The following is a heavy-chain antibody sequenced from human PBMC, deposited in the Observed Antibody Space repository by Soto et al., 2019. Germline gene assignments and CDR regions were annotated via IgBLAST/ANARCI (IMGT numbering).Heavy chain of an antibody. CDR1: GYTFTSYY. V-gene: IGHV1-46*01. D-gene: IGHD2-21*02. CDR3: ARDLLVVTAIKAHYYYYGMDV. CDR2: INPSGGST. J-gene: IGHJ6*02. Sequence: QVQLVQSGAAVKKPGASVKVSCTASGYTFTSYYMHWVRQAPGQGLEWMGIINPSGGSTSYAQKFQGRGTMTRDTSTSTVYMELSSLRSEDTAVYYCARDLLVVTAIKAHYYYYGMDVWGQGTTVTVSS.